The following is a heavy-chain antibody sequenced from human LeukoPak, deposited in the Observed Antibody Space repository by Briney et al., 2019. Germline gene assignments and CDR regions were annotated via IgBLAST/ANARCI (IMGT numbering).Heavy chain of an antibody. D-gene: IGHD6-19*01. J-gene: IGHJ4*02. V-gene: IGHV3-15*01. CDR1: GFTFSNAW. CDR3: TTLAVAGTRFGY. Sequence: GGSLRLSCAASGFTFSNAWMSWVRQAPGKGLEWVCRIKSKTDGGTKDYAAPVKGRFTISRDDSKNTLYLQMNSLKTEDTAVYYCTTLAVAGTRFGYWGQGTLVTVSS. CDR2: IKSKTDGGTK.